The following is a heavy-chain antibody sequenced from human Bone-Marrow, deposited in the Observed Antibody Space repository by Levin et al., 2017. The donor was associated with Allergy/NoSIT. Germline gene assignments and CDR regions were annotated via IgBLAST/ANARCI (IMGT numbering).Heavy chain of an antibody. J-gene: IGHJ4*02. Sequence: GGSLRLSCKTSGYNFTTYWIGWVRQMPGKGLEWMGIIYPGDSDTRYCPSFQGQVTISADKSISTVYLQWSSLKASDTAVYFCARHGGNRPLVTDYWGQGTLVTVSS. V-gene: IGHV5-51*01. CDR1: GYNFTTYW. D-gene: IGHD2-21*02. CDR2: IYPGDSDT. CDR3: ARHGGNRPLVTDY.